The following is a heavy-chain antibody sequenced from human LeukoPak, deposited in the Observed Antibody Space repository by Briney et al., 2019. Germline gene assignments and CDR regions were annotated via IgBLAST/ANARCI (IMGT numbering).Heavy chain of an antibody. J-gene: IGHJ4*02. Sequence: RPGESLRLSCAASGFTFSSYGMHWGRQAPAKGLQWVAFIRYDGSNKYYAESLKGRFTISIDNSKNQLSLQMKSLRADDTAVYYWATSTCDSSGYYHDYFHYWGQGTRVTVSS. CDR1: GFTFSSYG. CDR3: ATSTCDSSGYYHDYFHY. CDR2: IRYDGSNK. D-gene: IGHD3-22*01. V-gene: IGHV3-30*02.